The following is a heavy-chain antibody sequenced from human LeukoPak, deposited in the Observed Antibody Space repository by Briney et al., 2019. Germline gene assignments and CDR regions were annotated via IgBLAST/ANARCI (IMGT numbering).Heavy chain of an antibody. CDR3: ARGYRLSRPFDY. V-gene: IGHV3-33*01. CDR2: IWYDGSNK. J-gene: IGHJ4*02. Sequence: QAGGSLRLSCAASGFTFSSYGMHWVRQAPGKGLEWVAVIWYDGSNKYYADSVKGRFTISRDNSKNTLYLQMNSLRAEDTAVYYCARGYRLSRPFDYWGQGTLVTVSS. D-gene: IGHD3-3*02. CDR1: GFTFSSYG.